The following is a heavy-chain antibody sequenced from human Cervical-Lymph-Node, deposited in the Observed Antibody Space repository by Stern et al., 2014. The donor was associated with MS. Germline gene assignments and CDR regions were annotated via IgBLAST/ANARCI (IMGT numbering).Heavy chain of an antibody. Sequence: EVQLVESGGGLVKPGGTLRLSCIASGFDFDSYSMSWVRQVPGKGLEGFASSDSSGGKIFYADSVKGRFTISRDNSMKSLYLQMKSLRLEDTATYYCASPHCGGDCWANDQYTMDVWGQGTTVTVAS. CDR1: GFDFDSYS. J-gene: IGHJ6*02. CDR2: SDSSGGKI. D-gene: IGHD2-21*02. V-gene: IGHV3-21*01. CDR3: ASPHCGGDCWANDQYTMDV.